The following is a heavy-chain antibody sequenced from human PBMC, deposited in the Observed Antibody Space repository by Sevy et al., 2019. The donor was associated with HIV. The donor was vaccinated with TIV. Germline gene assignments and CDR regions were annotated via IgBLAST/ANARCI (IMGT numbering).Heavy chain of an antibody. CDR2: IYYSGST. Sequence: SESLSLTCTVSGGSISSGGYYWSWIRQHPGNGLEWIGYIYYSGSTYYNPSLKSRVTISLDTSKNQFSLNLSSVTAADTAVYYCSRGEIASAGIPFQHWGQGTLVTVSS. CDR3: SRGEIASAGIPFQH. D-gene: IGHD6-13*01. J-gene: IGHJ1*01. CDR1: GGSISSGGYY. V-gene: IGHV4-31*03.